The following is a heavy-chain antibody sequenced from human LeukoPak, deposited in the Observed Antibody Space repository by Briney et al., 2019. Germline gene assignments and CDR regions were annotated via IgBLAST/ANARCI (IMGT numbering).Heavy chain of an antibody. CDR3: ARGGKTIRFLAVHYMDV. J-gene: IGHJ6*03. Sequence: PGGSLRLSCAASGFTFSSYSMNWVRQAPGKGLEWVSSISSSSSYIYYVDSVKGRFTISRDNAKKSVYLQMNSLRAEDTAVYYCARGGKTIRFLAVHYMDVWGKGTTVIVS. D-gene: IGHD3-3*01. CDR2: ISSSSSYI. V-gene: IGHV3-21*01. CDR1: GFTFSSYS.